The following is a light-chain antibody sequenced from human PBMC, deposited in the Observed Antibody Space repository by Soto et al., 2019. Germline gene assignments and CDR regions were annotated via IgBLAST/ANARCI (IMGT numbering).Light chain of an antibody. CDR2: GTS. J-gene: IGLJ3*02. V-gene: IGLV1-40*01. CDR3: QSYDFTLGAFWV. Sequence: QSVLTQPPSVSGAPGQRVTISCTGGASNIGANYDVHWYQQLPGTAPKPLIYGTSNRPSGVPDRFSGSKSGTSASLAITGLQAEDEAHYFCQSYDFTLGAFWVFGGGTKVTLL. CDR1: ASNIGANYD.